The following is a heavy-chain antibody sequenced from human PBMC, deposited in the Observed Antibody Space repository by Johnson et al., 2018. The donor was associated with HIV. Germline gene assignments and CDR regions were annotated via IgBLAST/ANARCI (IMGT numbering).Heavy chain of an antibody. CDR1: GFTFDGYG. V-gene: IGHV3-13*01. J-gene: IGHJ3*02. D-gene: IGHD1-14*01. CDR3: AREARMRDAFDI. CDR2: IGTAGDT. Sequence: MQLVESGGGLVQPGGSMRLSCAASGFTFDGYGMSWVRQAPGKGLEWVSAIGTAGDTYYPGSVKGRFTISRENAKNSLYLQMNSLRAGDTAVYYCAREARMRDAFDIWGQGTMVTVSS.